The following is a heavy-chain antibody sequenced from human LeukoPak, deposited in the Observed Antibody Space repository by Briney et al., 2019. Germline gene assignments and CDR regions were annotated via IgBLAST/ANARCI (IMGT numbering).Heavy chain of an antibody. CDR2: ISAYNGNT. J-gene: IGHJ4*02. CDR1: GYTFTSYG. V-gene: IGHV1-18*01. Sequence: ASVKVSCKASGYTFTSYGISWVRQAPGQGLEWMGWISAYNGNTNYAQKLQGRVTMTTDTSTSTAYMELRSLRSDNTAVYYCARGSYYDILTGPPFDYWGQGTLVTVSS. CDR3: ARGSYYDILTGPPFDY. D-gene: IGHD3-9*01.